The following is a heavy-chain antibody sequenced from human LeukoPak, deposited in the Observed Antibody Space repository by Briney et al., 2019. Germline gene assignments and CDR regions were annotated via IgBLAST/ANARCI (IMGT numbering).Heavy chain of an antibody. CDR3: ARAFRFRFEYFQH. D-gene: IGHD2/OR15-2a*01. V-gene: IGHV3-30-3*01. Sequence: PGGSLRLSCAASGFTFSSYAMHWVRQAPGKGLEWVAVISYDGSNKYYADSVKGRFTISRDNSKNTLYLQMNSLRAEDTAVYYCARAFRFRFEYFQHWGQGTLVTVSS. CDR1: GFTFSSYA. CDR2: ISYDGSNK. J-gene: IGHJ1*01.